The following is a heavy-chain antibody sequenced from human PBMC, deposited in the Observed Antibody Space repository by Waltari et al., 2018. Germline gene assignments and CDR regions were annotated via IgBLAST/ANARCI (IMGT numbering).Heavy chain of an antibody. Sequence: EVQLVQSGAEVKKPGESLKISCKGSGYSFTSYWIGWVRQMPGKGLEWMGIIYPGDSDTTYSPSFQGQVTISADKSISTAYLQWSSLKASDTAMYYCARHGAITMVRGVSPPSSYFDYWGQGTLVTVSS. CDR1: GYSFTSYW. J-gene: IGHJ4*02. CDR2: IYPGDSDT. CDR3: ARHGAITMVRGVSPPSSYFDY. D-gene: IGHD3-10*01. V-gene: IGHV5-51*01.